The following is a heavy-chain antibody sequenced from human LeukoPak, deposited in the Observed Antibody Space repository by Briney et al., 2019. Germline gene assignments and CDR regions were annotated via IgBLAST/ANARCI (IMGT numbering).Heavy chain of an antibody. Sequence: GGSLRLSCAASGFTFSSYAMHWVRQAPGKGLEYVSAVSSNGGSTYYANSVKGRFTISRDNSKNTLYLQMGSLRGEDMAVHYCARDLFTSSSYFYYMDVWGKGTTVTVSS. CDR3: ARDLFTSSSYFYYMDV. V-gene: IGHV3-64*01. D-gene: IGHD6-6*01. J-gene: IGHJ6*03. CDR1: GFTFSSYA. CDR2: VSSNGGST.